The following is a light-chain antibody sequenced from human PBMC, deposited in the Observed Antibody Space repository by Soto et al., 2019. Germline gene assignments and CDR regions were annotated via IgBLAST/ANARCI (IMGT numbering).Light chain of an antibody. CDR2: DNN. J-gene: IGLJ2*01. V-gene: IGLV1-51*01. CDR1: SSNIGNNY. CDR3: GTWDSSLSEVV. Sequence: QPVLTQPPSVSAAPGQKVTISCSGSSSNIGNNYVSWYQQLPGTAPKLLIYDNNKRPSGIPDRFSGSKSGTSATLGITGLQTGDEADYYCGTWDSSLSEVVFGGGTQLTVL.